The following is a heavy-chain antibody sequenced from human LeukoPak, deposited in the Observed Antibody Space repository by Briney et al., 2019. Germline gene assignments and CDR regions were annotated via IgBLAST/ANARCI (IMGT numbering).Heavy chain of an antibody. D-gene: IGHD5/OR15-5a*01. CDR1: GFTFSSYG. CDR2: IWSDGSNK. CDR3: ARRRYSVYDFDD. Sequence: GTSLRLSCAASGFTFSSYGMHWVRQAPGKGLEWVAVIWSDGSNKYYADSVKGRFTISRDNSKNTLYLQMNSLRAEDTAVYYCARRRYSVYDFDDWGQGTLVTVSS. J-gene: IGHJ4*02. V-gene: IGHV3-33*01.